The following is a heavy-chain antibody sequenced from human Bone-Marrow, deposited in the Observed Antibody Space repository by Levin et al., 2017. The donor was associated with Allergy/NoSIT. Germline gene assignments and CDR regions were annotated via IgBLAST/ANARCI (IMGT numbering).Heavy chain of an antibody. V-gene: IGHV4-59*01. CDR1: GGSISNYY. CDR3: ARGTVTVNYFDY. CDR2: IYSTGSI. D-gene: IGHD4-17*01. J-gene: IGHJ4*02. Sequence: SETLSLTCTVSGGSISNYYWSWIRQPPGKGLEWIGYIYSTGSINYNPSLWSRVIISVDTSKNQFSLKLSSVTAADTAVYYCARGTVTVNYFDYWGQGAQVTVSS.